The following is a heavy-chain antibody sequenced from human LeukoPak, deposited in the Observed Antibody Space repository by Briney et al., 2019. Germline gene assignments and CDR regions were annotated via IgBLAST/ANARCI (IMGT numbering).Heavy chain of an antibody. CDR3: AKDLRPVYYYDSSGYYPLMSY. V-gene: IGHV3-23*01. CDR1: GFTFSSYA. Sequence: PGGSLRLSCAASGFTFSSYAMSWVRQAPGKGLEWVSAISGSGGSTYYADSVEGRFTISRDNSKNTLYLQMNSQRAEDTAVYYCAKDLRPVYYYDSSGYYPLMSYWGQGTLVTVSS. D-gene: IGHD3-22*01. CDR2: ISGSGGST. J-gene: IGHJ4*02.